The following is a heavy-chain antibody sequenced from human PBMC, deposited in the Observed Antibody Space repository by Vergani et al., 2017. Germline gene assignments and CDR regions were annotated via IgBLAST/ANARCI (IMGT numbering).Heavy chain of an antibody. J-gene: IGHJ3*02. D-gene: IGHD3-10*01. CDR2: INHSGST. Sequence: QVQLQQWGAGLLKPSETLSLTCAVYGGSFSGYYWSWIRQPPGKGLEWIGEINHSGSTNYNPSLKSRVTISVDTSQNQFSLKLSSVPAAETAVYYCASASPPHYYGSGSIAFDIWGQGTMVTVSS. CDR3: ASASPPHYYGSGSIAFDI. CDR1: GGSFSGYY. V-gene: IGHV4-34*01.